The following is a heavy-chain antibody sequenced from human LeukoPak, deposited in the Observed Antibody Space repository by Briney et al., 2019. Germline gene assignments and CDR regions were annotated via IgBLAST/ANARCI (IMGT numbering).Heavy chain of an antibody. J-gene: IGHJ4*02. CDR2: IYSGGST. D-gene: IGHD3-22*01. CDR1: GFTVSSNY. Sequence: GGSLRLSCAASGFTVSSNYMSWVRQAPGKGLEWVSVIYSGGSTYYADSVKGRFTISRDNSKNTLYLQMNSLRAEDTAVYYCARVDGSSGYYYFDCWGQGTLVTVSS. CDR3: ARVDGSSGYYYFDC. V-gene: IGHV3-53*01.